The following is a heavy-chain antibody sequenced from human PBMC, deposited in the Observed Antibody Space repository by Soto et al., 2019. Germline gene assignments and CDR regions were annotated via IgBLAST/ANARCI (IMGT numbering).Heavy chain of an antibody. D-gene: IGHD5-18*01. CDR2: ISGSGGST. J-gene: IGHJ4*02. CDR1: GFTFSSYG. V-gene: IGHV3-23*01. Sequence: GGSLRLSCASSGFTFSSYGIHWVRQAPGKGLEWVSAISGSGGSTYYADSVKGRFTISRDNSKNTLYLQMNSLRAEDTAVYYCAKESGYSYGLWGQGTLVTVSS. CDR3: AKESGYSYGL.